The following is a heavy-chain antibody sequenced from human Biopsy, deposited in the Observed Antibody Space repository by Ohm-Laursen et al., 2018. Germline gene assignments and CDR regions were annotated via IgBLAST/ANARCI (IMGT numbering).Heavy chain of an antibody. J-gene: IGHJ4*02. Sequence: TLSLTCTVSGHSVSSGSFYWTRIRQPPGQGLEYIGYIYDRGSTANYNPSLESRVTMSVDMPKNQFSLKLSSVTAADTAIYYCARGMRSSGWPYFDSWGQGTLVTVSS. CDR2: IYDRGST. CDR1: GHSVSSGSFY. CDR3: ARGMRSSGWPYFDS. D-gene: IGHD6-19*01. V-gene: IGHV4-61*01.